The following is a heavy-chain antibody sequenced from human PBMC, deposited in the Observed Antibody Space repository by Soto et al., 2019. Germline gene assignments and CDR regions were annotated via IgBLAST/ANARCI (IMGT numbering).Heavy chain of an antibody. CDR1: GFTVSSYA. Sequence: HPAGSVSLCGAAAGFTVSSYAMSWVRQAPGKGLEWVSAISGSGGSTYYADSVKGRFTISRDNSKNTLYLQMNSLRAEDTAVYYCARKGDRGYSYGIGYYYYGMDVWGQGTTVTVSS. CDR3: ARKGDRGYSYGIGYYYYGMDV. D-gene: IGHD5-18*01. J-gene: IGHJ6*02. CDR2: ISGSGGST. V-gene: IGHV3-23*01.